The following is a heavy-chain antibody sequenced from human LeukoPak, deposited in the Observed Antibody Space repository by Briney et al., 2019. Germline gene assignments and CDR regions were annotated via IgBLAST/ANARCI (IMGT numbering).Heavy chain of an antibody. J-gene: IGHJ4*02. D-gene: IGHD5-18*01. CDR2: IIPIFGTA. CDR1: GGTFSSYA. Sequence: SVKVSCKASGGTFSSYAISWVRQAPGQGLEWMGGIIPIFGTANYAQKFQGRVTITADESTSTAYMELSSLRSEDTAVYYCAKASEEDSYGSETYYFDYWGQGTLVTVSS. CDR3: AKASEEDSYGSETYYFDY. V-gene: IGHV1-69*13.